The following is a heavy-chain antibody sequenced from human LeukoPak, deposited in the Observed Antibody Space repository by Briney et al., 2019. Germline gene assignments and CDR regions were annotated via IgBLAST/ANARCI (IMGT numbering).Heavy chain of an antibody. D-gene: IGHD3-22*01. Sequence: GGSLRLSCEASGFTFSSYGLHWVRQAPGKGLEWVAVIWYDGSKEYYADSVKGRFTISRDSSKNTMCLQMNSLRVEDTAVYYCARDSDCIGHYSLFHYGGQGTFVTVS. V-gene: IGHV3-33*01. J-gene: IGHJ4*02. CDR3: ARDSDCIGHYSLFHY. CDR1: GFTFSSYG. CDR2: IWYDGSKE.